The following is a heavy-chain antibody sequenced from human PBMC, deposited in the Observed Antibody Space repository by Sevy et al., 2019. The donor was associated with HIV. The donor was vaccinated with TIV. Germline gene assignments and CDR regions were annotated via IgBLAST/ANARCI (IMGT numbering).Heavy chain of an antibody. J-gene: IGHJ4*02. Sequence: GGSLRLSCAASGFTFSSFGMHWVRQVPGKGLEWVSFISYDGSDKRYVKSVKGRFTISRDSSKNTLYLQMNSLLGGVTAVYYCAKDGPPYYTSGSYMYYFDYWGQGALVTVSS. CDR3: AKDGPPYYTSGSYMYYFDY. V-gene: IGHV3-30*18. CDR1: GFTFSSFG. CDR2: ISYDGSDK. D-gene: IGHD3-10*01.